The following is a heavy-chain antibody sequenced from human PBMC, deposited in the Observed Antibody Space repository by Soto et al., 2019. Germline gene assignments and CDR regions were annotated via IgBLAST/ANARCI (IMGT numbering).Heavy chain of an antibody. CDR2: IYYSGST. D-gene: IGHD3-10*01. CDR3: ARVWGGAFDI. J-gene: IGHJ3*02. CDR1: GGSISSYY. V-gene: IGHV4-59*01. Sequence: QVQLQESGPGLVKPSETLSLTCTVSGGSISSYYWSWILQPPGKGLEWIGYIYYSGSTNYNPSLKSRVTISVDTSKNQFSLKLSSVTAADTAVYSCARVWGGAFDIWGQGTMVTVSS.